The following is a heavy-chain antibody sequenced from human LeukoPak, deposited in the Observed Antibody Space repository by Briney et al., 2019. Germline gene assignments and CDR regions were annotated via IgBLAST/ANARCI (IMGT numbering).Heavy chain of an antibody. V-gene: IGHV3-23*01. Sequence: QTGGSLRLSCAASGFTFSSYAMSWVRQAPGKGLEWLSTINGNGRSTYYADSVKGRFTISRDNSKNTLYLQMNSLRAEDTALYYCAKLYPYYYGSGTYPDYQYYMDVWGKGTTVTISS. D-gene: IGHD3-10*01. J-gene: IGHJ6*03. CDR2: INGNGRST. CDR3: AKLYPYYYGSGTYPDYQYYMDV. CDR1: GFTFSSYA.